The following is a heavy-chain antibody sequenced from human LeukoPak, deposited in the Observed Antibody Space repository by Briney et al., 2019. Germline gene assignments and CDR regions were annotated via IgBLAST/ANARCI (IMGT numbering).Heavy chain of an antibody. Sequence: PGGSLRLSCAASGFTFSGSAMHWVRQASGKGLEWVGRIRSKASSYATAYAASVKGRFTISRDDSKNTAYLQMNSLKTEDTAVYYCTRYSSSDYWGQGTLVTVSS. J-gene: IGHJ4*02. CDR2: IRSKASSYAT. CDR1: GFTFSGSA. CDR3: TRYSSSDY. V-gene: IGHV3-73*01. D-gene: IGHD6-6*01.